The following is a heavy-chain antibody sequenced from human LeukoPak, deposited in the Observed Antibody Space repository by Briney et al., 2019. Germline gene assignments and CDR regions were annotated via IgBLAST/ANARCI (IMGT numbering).Heavy chain of an antibody. V-gene: IGHV3-73*01. CDR2: IRSKVNSYAT. CDR1: GFTFSGSV. Sequence: GGSLKLSCAASGFTFSGSVIHWVRQASGKGLEWVGRIRSKVNSYATVYGASVKGRFTISRDDSKNTAYLHMNSLKTEDTAVYYCTIMGSDTPMATHYWGRGTLVTVSS. D-gene: IGHD5-18*01. J-gene: IGHJ4*02. CDR3: TIMGSDTPMATHY.